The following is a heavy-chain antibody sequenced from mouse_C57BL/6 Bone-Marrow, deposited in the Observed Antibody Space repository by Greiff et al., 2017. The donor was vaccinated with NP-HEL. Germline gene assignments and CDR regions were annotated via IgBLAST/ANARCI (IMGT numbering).Heavy chain of an antibody. D-gene: IGHD1-1*01. J-gene: IGHJ1*03. Sequence: VMLVESGGGLVKPGGSLKLSCAASGFTFSDYGMHWVRQAPEKGLEWVAYISSGSSTIYYADTVKGRFTISRDNSKNTLFLQMSSLRSEDTAMYYCARKDYYGSSSYWYFDVWGTGTTVTVSS. V-gene: IGHV5-17*01. CDR3: ARKDYYGSSSYWYFDV. CDR1: GFTFSDYG. CDR2: ISSGSSTI.